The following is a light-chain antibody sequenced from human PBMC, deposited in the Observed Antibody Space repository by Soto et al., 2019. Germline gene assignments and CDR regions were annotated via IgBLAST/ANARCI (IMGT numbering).Light chain of an antibody. J-gene: IGKJ3*01. CDR3: QQYNTWPPT. Sequence: EIVMTQSQATLSVSPGEGATLSCRASQSVGRDLAWYQQKPGQAPRLLIYGASTRATGIPARFTGSGSGTEFTLAINSLQSEGFAVYWCQQYNTWPPTFGPGTTVDIK. V-gene: IGKV3-15*01. CDR1: QSVGRD. CDR2: GAS.